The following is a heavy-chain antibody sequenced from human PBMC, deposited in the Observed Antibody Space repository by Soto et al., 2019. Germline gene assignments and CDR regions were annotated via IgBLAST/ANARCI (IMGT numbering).Heavy chain of an antibody. V-gene: IGHV1-18*01. CDR3: ARDPYYYDSSGYSDY. J-gene: IGHJ4*02. CDR2: ISAYNGNT. CDR1: GYTFTSYG. Sequence: EASVKVSCKASGYTFTSYGISWVRQAPGQGLEWMGWISAYNGNTNYAQKLQGRVTMTTDTSTSTAYMELRSLRSDDTAVYYCARDPYYYDSSGYSDYWGQGTLVTVSS. D-gene: IGHD3-22*01.